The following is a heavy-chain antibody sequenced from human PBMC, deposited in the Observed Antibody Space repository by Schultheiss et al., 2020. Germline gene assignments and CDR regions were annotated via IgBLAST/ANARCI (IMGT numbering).Heavy chain of an antibody. CDR2: ISGSGGST. Sequence: GGSLRLSCAASGFTVSSNYMSWVRQAPGKGLEWVSAISGSGGSTYYADSVKGRFTISRDDSKNTLYLQMDSLRVEDTAVYYCARSYGDYAGYYYGMDVWGQGTTVTVSS. CDR3: ARSYGDYAGYYYGMDV. D-gene: IGHD4-17*01. CDR1: GFTVSSNY. V-gene: IGHV3-23*01. J-gene: IGHJ6*02.